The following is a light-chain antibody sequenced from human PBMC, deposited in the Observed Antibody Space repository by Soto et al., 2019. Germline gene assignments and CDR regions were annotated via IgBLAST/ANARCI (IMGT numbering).Light chain of an antibody. CDR3: LQTYNYPLT. CDR2: GAS. V-gene: IGKV1-6*01. CDR1: QDIRNE. Sequence: AIQMTQSPSSLSASVGDSVTITCRASQDIRNELGWFQQKPGKAPNLLIYGASSVHRGVPSRFSGSGSGSDFTLTISSLQSEDFATYYCLQTYNYPLTFGGGTRVEI. J-gene: IGKJ4*01.